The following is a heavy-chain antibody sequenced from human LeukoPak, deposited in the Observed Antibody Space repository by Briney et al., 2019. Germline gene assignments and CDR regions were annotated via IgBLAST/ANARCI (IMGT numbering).Heavy chain of an antibody. Sequence: QPGTSLRLSCEASGFIFSTYAFHWVRQAPGKGPEWMAFITYDGSDTYFADSVKGRFTLSRDNSKNALYLQMNGLRTADTAVYYCARPGGYAFDIWGQGTTVTVSS. V-gene: IGHV3-30*04. J-gene: IGHJ3*02. CDR2: ITYDGSDT. CDR1: GFIFSTYA. CDR3: ARPGGYAFDI. D-gene: IGHD3-10*01.